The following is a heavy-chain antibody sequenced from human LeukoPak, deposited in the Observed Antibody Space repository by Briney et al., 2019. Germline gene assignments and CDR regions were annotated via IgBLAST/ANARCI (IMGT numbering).Heavy chain of an antibody. CDR3: AKMNVLTGYYTPNFDF. Sequence: GRPLRLSCAASGFSFTMYGIHWVRQAPRKGLEWVSVVSGSGSSTDYADSVKGRFTISRDNSKNTLYLQMSSLSAEDTAVYYCAKMNVLTGYYTPNFDFWGQGTLVTVSS. CDR1: GFSFTMYG. D-gene: IGHD3-9*01. CDR2: VSGSGSST. J-gene: IGHJ4*02. V-gene: IGHV3-23*01.